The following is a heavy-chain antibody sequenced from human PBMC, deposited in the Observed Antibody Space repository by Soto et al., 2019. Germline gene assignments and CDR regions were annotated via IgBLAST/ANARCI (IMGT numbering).Heavy chain of an antibody. V-gene: IGHV3-23*01. CDR1: GFTFRNYA. D-gene: IGHD2-8*02. CDR2: ISGSGDSR. Sequence: QSGGSLRLSCAASGFTFRNYAMSWVRQAPGKGLEWVSAISGSGDSRHYADSVKGRFTISRDNSKNTLYLQMSSVRAEDTAEYYCAKISVDCTGGGCPPEAFDIWGQGTMVTVSS. J-gene: IGHJ3*02. CDR3: AKISVDCTGGGCPPEAFDI.